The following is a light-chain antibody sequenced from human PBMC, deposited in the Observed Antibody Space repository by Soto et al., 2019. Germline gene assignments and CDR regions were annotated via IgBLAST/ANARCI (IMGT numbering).Light chain of an antibody. J-gene: IGLJ1*01. CDR3: SSYTSTITLV. CDR2: EVS. Sequence: QAALTQPASVSGAPGQSITISCTGTSSDVGGYRYVSCYQQRPGKAPKLIIFEVSTRPSGVSDRFSGSKSGDTASLTISGLQSDDEADYYCSSYTSTITLVFGTGTKLTVL. V-gene: IGLV2-14*01. CDR1: SSDVGGYRY.